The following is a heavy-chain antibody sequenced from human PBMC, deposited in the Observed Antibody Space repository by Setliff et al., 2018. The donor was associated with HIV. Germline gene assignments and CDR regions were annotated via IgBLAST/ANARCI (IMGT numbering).Heavy chain of an antibody. J-gene: IGHJ4*02. Sequence: GESLKISCKGSGYSFTSYWNGWVRQMPGKGLEWMGIIYPGDSDTRYSPSSQGQVTISADKSISTAYLQWSSLKASDTAMYYCARGRGGYFGGGRYYNLPYFDSWGQGTLVTVSS. D-gene: IGHD2-15*01. CDR3: ARGRGGYFGGGRYYNLPYFDS. CDR2: IYPGDSDT. V-gene: IGHV5-51*01. CDR1: GYSFTSYW.